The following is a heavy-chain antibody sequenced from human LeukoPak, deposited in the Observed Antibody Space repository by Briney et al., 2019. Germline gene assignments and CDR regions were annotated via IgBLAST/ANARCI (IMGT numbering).Heavy chain of an antibody. CDR2: ISYDGSNK. Sequence: PGGSLRLSCAASGFTFSSYGMHWVRQAPGKGLEWVAVISYDGSNKYYADSVKGRFTISRDNSKNTLYLQMNSLRAEDTAVYYCAKDGRYRFWSGPLNYWGQGTLVTVSS. J-gene: IGHJ4*02. D-gene: IGHD3-3*01. CDR3: AKDGRYRFWSGPLNY. V-gene: IGHV3-30*18. CDR1: GFTFSSYG.